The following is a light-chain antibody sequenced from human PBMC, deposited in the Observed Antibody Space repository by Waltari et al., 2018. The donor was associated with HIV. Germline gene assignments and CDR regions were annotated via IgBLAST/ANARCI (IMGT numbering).Light chain of an antibody. Sequence: SYVLTQSPSVSVALGQTASIACGGNKLGSKSVHWYQQKPGQAPALVIYDDRDRPSGIPERFSGSNSGHTATLSIGRVEAGDEADYYCQVWESSSDHVVIGGGTKLTV. CDR1: KLGSKS. J-gene: IGLJ2*01. V-gene: IGLV3-21*02. CDR3: QVWESSSDHVV. CDR2: DDR.